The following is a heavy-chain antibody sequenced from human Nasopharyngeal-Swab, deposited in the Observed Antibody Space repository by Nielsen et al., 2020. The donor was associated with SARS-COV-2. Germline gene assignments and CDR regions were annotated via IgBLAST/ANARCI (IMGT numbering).Heavy chain of an antibody. V-gene: IGHV3-11*04. CDR1: GFTFSDYY. Sequence: GESLKISCAASGFTFSDYYMAWIRQAPGKGLEWVSYISTSGRSTDSADSVKGRFTISRDNANNLLYLQMNSLRAEDTAVYYCVRGGAAPDYYYYGMDVWGQGTTVTVSS. CDR2: ISTSGRST. CDR3: VRGGAAPDYYYYGMDV. D-gene: IGHD3-16*01. J-gene: IGHJ6*02.